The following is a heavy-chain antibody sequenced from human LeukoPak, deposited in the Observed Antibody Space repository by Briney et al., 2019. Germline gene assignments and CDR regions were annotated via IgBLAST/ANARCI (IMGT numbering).Heavy chain of an antibody. D-gene: IGHD5-12*01. CDR2: IKQDGSEK. Sequence: PGGSLRLSCAASGFTFSSYGMHWVRQAPGKGLEWVANIKQDGSEKYYVDSVKGRFTISRDNAKNSLYLQMNSLRAEDTAVYYCARATRGGYDGYFDYWGQGTLVTVSS. CDR1: GFTFSSYG. J-gene: IGHJ4*02. V-gene: IGHV3-7*01. CDR3: ARATRGGYDGYFDY.